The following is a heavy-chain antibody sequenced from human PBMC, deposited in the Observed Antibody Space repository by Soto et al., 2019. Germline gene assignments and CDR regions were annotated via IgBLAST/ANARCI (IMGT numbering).Heavy chain of an antibody. Sequence: ASVKVSCKASGYTFTSYGISWVRQAPGQGLEWMGWISAYNGNTNYAQKLQGRVTMTTDTSTSTAYMELRSLRSDDMAVYYCARAIAVAGPSDFYYYYGMDVWGQGTTVTVSS. D-gene: IGHD6-19*01. CDR3: ARAIAVAGPSDFYYYYGMDV. J-gene: IGHJ6*02. CDR1: GYTFTSYG. V-gene: IGHV1-18*03. CDR2: ISAYNGNT.